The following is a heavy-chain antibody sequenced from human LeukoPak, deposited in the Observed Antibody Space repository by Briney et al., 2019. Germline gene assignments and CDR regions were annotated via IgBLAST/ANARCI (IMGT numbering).Heavy chain of an antibody. J-gene: IGHJ6*02. CDR3: ARLALDYGDYVSYYYGMDV. V-gene: IGHV4-30-4*01. Sequence: SQTLSLTCTVSGGSISSGDYYWSWIRQPPGKGLEWIGYIYYSGSTYYNPSLKSRVTISVDTSKNQFSLKLSSVTAADTAVYYCARLALDYGDYVSYYYGMDVWGQGTTVTVSS. CDR2: IYYSGST. D-gene: IGHD4-17*01. CDR1: GGSISSGDYY.